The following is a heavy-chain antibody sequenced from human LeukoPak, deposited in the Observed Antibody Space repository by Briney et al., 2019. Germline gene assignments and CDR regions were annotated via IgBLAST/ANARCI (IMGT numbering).Heavy chain of an antibody. CDR2: INPNSGYT. V-gene: IGHV1-2*02. CDR3: ARVGYSGYDLDY. D-gene: IGHD5-12*01. J-gene: IGHJ4*02. Sequence: ASVKVSCKASGYTLTGYYMHWVRQAPGQGLEWMGWINPNSGYTNYAQKFQGRVTMTRDTSISTAYMELSRLRSDDTAVYYCARVGYSGYDLDYWGQGTLVTVSS. CDR1: GYTLTGYY.